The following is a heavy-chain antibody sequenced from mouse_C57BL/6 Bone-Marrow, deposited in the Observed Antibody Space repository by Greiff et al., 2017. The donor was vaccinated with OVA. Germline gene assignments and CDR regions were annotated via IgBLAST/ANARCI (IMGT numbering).Heavy chain of an antibody. CDR1: GYTFTDYY. Sequence: LEESGPELVKPGASVKISCKASGYTFTDYYINWVKQRPGQGLEWIGWIYPGSGNTKYNEKFKGKTTLTVDTSSSTTYMQLSSLTSEDSAVYFCARGGRYYAMDYCGQGTSVTVSS. J-gene: IGHJ4*01. CDR2: IYPGSGNT. CDR3: ARGGRYYAMDY. V-gene: IGHV1-84*01.